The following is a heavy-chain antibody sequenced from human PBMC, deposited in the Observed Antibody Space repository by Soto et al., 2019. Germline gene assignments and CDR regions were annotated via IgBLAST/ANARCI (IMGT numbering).Heavy chain of an antibody. Sequence: PGGSLRLSCAASGFTVSSNYMNWVRQAPGKGLEWVSVIYSGGSTYYADSVKGRFTISRDNSQNTLFLQMNSLRAEDTAVYRCASGYNWSRIDYWGQGTLVTVSS. CDR1: GFTVSSNY. CDR3: ASGYNWSRIDY. D-gene: IGHD1-20*01. V-gene: IGHV3-66*01. J-gene: IGHJ4*02. CDR2: IYSGGST.